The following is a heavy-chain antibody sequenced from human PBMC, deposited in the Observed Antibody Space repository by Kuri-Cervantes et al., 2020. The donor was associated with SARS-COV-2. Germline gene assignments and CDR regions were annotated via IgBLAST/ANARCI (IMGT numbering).Heavy chain of an antibody. CDR2: SIPVLNIA. J-gene: IGHJ5*02. D-gene: IGHD3-3*01. CDR3: AAAGDYYGPPEPIWFDP. V-gene: IGHV1-69*04. CDR1: GVTVSSYA. Sequence: SVTVSCKTSGVTVSSYAVNWVRQAPGQGLEWVGRSIPVLNIANYAQKFQGRVTITADKSGGTAYMEVSSLRSDDTAVYYCAAAGDYYGPPEPIWFDPWGQGTLVTVSS.